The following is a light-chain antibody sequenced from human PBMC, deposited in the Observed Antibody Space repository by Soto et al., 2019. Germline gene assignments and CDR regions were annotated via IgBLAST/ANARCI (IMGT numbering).Light chain of an antibody. CDR2: RAS. CDR1: QSISTW. V-gene: IGKV1-5*03. Sequence: DIQMTQSPSTLSASVGDRVTITCRASQSISTWLAWYQQKPGKAPKLLIYRASSLESGVPSRFSGSGSGTEFTLTISILQPDDFATYYCQLYNTYSGTFGPGTKVDIK. CDR3: QLYNTYSGT. J-gene: IGKJ3*01.